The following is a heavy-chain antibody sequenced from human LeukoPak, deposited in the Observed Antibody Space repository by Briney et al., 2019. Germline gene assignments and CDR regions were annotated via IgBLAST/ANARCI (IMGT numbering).Heavy chain of an antibody. CDR1: GGTFSSHA. Sequence: EASVKVSCKASGGTFSSHAISWVRQAPGQGLEWMGRIIPIFGTANYAQKFQGRVTITADESTSTAYMELSSLRSEDTAVYYCARAEPGRGYDFWSGYYTGTDWFDPWGQGTLVTVSS. D-gene: IGHD3-3*01. CDR3: ARAEPGRGYDFWSGYYTGTDWFDP. J-gene: IGHJ5*02. CDR2: IIPIFGTA. V-gene: IGHV1-69*13.